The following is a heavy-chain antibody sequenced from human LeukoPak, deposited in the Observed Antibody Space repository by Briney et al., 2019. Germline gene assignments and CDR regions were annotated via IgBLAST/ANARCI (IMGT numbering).Heavy chain of an antibody. Sequence: PSETLSLTRTVSGGSISSYYWSWIRQPPGKGLEWIGYIYYSGSTNYNPSLKSRVTISVDTSKNQFSLKLSSVTAADTAVYYCARDNPRIAAAGTLGSYYFDYWGQGTLVTVSS. V-gene: IGHV4-59*01. CDR2: IYYSGST. J-gene: IGHJ4*02. D-gene: IGHD6-13*01. CDR3: ARDNPRIAAAGTLGSYYFDY. CDR1: GGSISSYY.